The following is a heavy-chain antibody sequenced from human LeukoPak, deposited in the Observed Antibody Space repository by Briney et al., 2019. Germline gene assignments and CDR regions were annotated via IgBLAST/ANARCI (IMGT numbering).Heavy chain of an antibody. CDR3: ARPDCSSTSCYKWGDYYYMDV. V-gene: IGHV4-4*02. Sequence: SGTLSLTCAVSGGSISSSNWWSWVRQPPGKGLEWIGSIYYSGSTYYNPSLKSRVTISVDTSKNQFSLKLSSVTAADTAVYYCARPDCSSTSCYKWGDYYYMDVWGKGTTVTVSS. CDR1: GGSISSSNW. D-gene: IGHD2-2*02. J-gene: IGHJ6*03. CDR2: IYYSGST.